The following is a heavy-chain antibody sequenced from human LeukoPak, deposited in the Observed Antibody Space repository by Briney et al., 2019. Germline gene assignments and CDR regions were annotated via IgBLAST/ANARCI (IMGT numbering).Heavy chain of an antibody. V-gene: IGHV3-7*01. CDR3: ARDRKWLAMYYFDY. CDR1: GFTFSSYW. J-gene: IGHJ4*02. Sequence: GGSLRLSCAASGFTFSSYWMSWVRQPPGKGLEWVANIKQDGSEKYYVDSVKGRFTISRDNAKNSLYLQMNSLRAEDTAVYYCARDRKWLAMYYFDYWGQGTLVTVSS. D-gene: IGHD6-19*01. CDR2: IKQDGSEK.